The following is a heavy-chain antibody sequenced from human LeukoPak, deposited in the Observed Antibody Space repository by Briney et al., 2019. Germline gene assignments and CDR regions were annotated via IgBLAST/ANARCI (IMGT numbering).Heavy chain of an antibody. CDR3: ARSIIVVVAAGALDI. V-gene: IGHV4-59*08. Sequence: SETLSLTCTVSGGSISSYYWSWIRQPRGKGLEWIGYIYHSGNTNSNPSLKSRVTISVDTTKNQFSLKLSSVTAADTAVYYCARSIIVVVAAGALDIWGQGTMVTVSS. J-gene: IGHJ3*02. D-gene: IGHD2-21*02. CDR1: GGSISSYY. CDR2: IYHSGNT.